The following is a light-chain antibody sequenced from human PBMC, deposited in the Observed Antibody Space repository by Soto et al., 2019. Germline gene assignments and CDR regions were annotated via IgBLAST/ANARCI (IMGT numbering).Light chain of an antibody. V-gene: IGKV3-11*01. CDR2: DAS. CDR1: QSVRNY. J-gene: IGKJ4*01. Sequence: EIVLTQSPATLSLSPGERATLSCRASQSVRNYLAWYQQKPGQAPRLLIYDASNRATGIPARFSGSGSGTDFTLTISSLEPEDFAVYYCQQRSNWPPFVGGGTKVEFK. CDR3: QQRSNWPPF.